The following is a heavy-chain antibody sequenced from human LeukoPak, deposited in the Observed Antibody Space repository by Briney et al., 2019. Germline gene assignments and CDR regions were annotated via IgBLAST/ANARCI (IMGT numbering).Heavy chain of an antibody. CDR3: ARQRSYNWYFDL. CDR2: ISSSSSYI. Sequence: GGSLRLSCAASGFTFSSYSMNWVRQAPGKGLEWVSSISSSSSYIYYADSVKDRFTISRDNAKNSLSLQMNSLRAEDTAVYYCARQRSYNWYFDLWGRGTLVTVSS. J-gene: IGHJ2*01. V-gene: IGHV3-21*01. D-gene: IGHD3-10*01. CDR1: GFTFSSYS.